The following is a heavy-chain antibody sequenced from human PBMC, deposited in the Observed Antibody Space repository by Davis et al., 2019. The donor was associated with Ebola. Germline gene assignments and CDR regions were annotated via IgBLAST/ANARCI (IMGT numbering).Heavy chain of an antibody. CDR2: MSYDGSQT. CDR1: RFTFSSYG. J-gene: IGHJ4*02. D-gene: IGHD2-21*02. V-gene: IGHV3-30*18. CDR3: AKDLGGDHFFDY. Sequence: GGSLRLSCAASRFTFSSYGMHWVRQAPGKGLEWVAVMSYDGSQTYFADSVKGRFTISRDNSKKTLYLEMNSLRPEDTATYYCAKDLGGDHFFDYWGQGTLVSVSS.